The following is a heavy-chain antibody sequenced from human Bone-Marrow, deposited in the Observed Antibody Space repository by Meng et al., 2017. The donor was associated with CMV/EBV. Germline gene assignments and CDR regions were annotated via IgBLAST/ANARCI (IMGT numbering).Heavy chain of an antibody. J-gene: IGHJ4*02. V-gene: IGHV3-48*04. Sequence: GGSLRLSCAASGFTFSSYSMNWVRQAPGKGLEWVSYISSSSSTIYYADSVKGRFTISRDNAKNSLVLQMNSLRAEDTAVYYCARDPRAYFDYWGQGTLVTVSS. CDR1: GFTFSSYS. CDR2: ISSSSSTI. CDR3: ARDPRAYFDY.